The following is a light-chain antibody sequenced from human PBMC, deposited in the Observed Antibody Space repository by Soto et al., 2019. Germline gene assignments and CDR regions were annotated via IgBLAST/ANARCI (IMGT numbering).Light chain of an antibody. CDR2: DAS. CDR3: QQYGSSPIT. V-gene: IGKV3-20*01. Sequence: EIVMTQSPATLSVSPGERATLSCRASQSVGSNLAWYQHKPGQAPSLLIYDASSRATGIPDRFSGSGSGTDFTLTISRLEPEDFAVYYCQQYGSSPITFGQGTRLEIK. CDR1: QSVGSN. J-gene: IGKJ5*01.